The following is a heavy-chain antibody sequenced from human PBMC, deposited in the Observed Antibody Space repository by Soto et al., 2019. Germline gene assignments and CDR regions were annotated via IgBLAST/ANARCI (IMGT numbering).Heavy chain of an antibody. CDR1: GDSFRSSFW. Sequence: KASETLSLTCAVSGDSFRSSFWWSWVRQPPGKGLEWIGEIYHTESTDYNPSLKSRVTISVDKSKNQFSLKLGSVTAAATAVYCCARYDFGTFDYWGQGILVTVSS. CDR3: ARYDFGTFDY. V-gene: IGHV4-4*01. J-gene: IGHJ4*02. D-gene: IGHD4-17*01. CDR2: IYHTEST.